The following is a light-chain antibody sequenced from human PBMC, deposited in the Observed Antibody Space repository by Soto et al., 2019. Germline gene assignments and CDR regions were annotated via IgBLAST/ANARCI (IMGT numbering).Light chain of an antibody. CDR2: DAS. CDR1: QNINAW. V-gene: IGKV1-5*01. J-gene: IGKJ1*01. CDR3: QHYSLYSPWT. Sequence: DIHMTLSPSSLSVSVGDRVTITFRTSQNINAWLAWYQQRPRQAPNLLXYDASTVQSGVPSRFSGSGSGTELTLTISSLQPDDSADYYCQHYSLYSPWTFGQGTKVDIK.